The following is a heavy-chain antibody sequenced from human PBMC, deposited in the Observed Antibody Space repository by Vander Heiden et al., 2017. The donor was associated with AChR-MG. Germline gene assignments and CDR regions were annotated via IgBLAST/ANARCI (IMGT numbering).Heavy chain of an antibody. CDR2: ISWNRGNI. J-gene: IGHJ4*02. V-gene: IGHV3-9*01. CDR3: AISVDTAMVPPLDY. D-gene: IGHD5-18*01. Sequence: EVQLVESGGGLVQPGRSLRLSCAASGFTFDDHATHGVRQAPGKGLEWVSGISWNRGNIGYADSVKGRFTISRDNAKKSLYLQMNSLRIEDTALYYCAISVDTAMVPPLDYWGQGTLVTVSS. CDR1: GFTFDDHA.